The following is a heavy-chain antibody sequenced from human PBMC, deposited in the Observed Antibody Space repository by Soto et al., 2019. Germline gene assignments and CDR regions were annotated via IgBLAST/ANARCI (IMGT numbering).Heavy chain of an antibody. CDR3: VRWGNWKVPDH. D-gene: IGHD3-16*01. V-gene: IGHV3-33*01. CDR2: IWYDGSNK. CDR1: GFTFSSHG. Sequence: QVQLVESGGGVVQPGTSLRLSCAASGFTFSSHGMHWVRQAPGKGPEWVAVIWYDGSNKYYADSVRGRFTVARDNAKNTLYLQMNSLRVEETAVYRCVRWGNWKVPDHWGQGTLVTVSS. J-gene: IGHJ4*02.